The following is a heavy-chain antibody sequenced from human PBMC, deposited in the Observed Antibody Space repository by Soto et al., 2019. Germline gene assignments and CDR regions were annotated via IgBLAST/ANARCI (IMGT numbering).Heavy chain of an antibody. V-gene: IGHV3-11*01. D-gene: IGHD3-3*01. J-gene: IGHJ6*02. Sequence: QVQLVESGGGLVKPGGSLRLSCAASGFTFSDYYMSWIRQAPGKGREWVSYISSSGSTIYYADSVKGRFTISRDNAKNSLYLQMNSLRAEDTAVYYCANTYYDFWGLTPVGMDVWGQGTTVTVSS. CDR1: GFTFSDYY. CDR2: ISSSGSTI. CDR3: ANTYYDFWGLTPVGMDV.